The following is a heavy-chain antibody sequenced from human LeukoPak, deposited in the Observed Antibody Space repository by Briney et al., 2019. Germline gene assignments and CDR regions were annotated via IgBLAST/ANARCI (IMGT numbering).Heavy chain of an antibody. V-gene: IGHV3-48*04. CDR2: ISSSSSTI. Sequence: GGSLRLSCAASGFTFISYSMNWVRQAPGKGLEWVSYISSSSSTIYYADSVKGRFTISRDNAKNSLYLQMNSLRAEDTAVYYCARDLYIVGATGSYYWGQGTLVTVSS. J-gene: IGHJ4*02. CDR1: GFTFISYS. D-gene: IGHD1-26*01. CDR3: ARDLYIVGATGSYY.